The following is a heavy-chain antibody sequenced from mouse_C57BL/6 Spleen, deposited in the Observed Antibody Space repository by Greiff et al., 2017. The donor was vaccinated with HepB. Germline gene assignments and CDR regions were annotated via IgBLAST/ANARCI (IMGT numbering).Heavy chain of an antibody. Sequence: QVQLQQPGAELVMPGASVKLSCKASGYTFTSYWMHWVKQRPGQGLEWIGEIDPSDSYTNYNQKFKGKSTLTGDKSSSTAYMQLSSLTSEDSAVYYCARGSSGYGAMDYWGQGTSVTVSS. CDR1: GYTFTSYW. V-gene: IGHV1-69*01. CDR2: IDPSDSYT. CDR3: ARGSSGYGAMDY. D-gene: IGHD3-2*02. J-gene: IGHJ4*01.